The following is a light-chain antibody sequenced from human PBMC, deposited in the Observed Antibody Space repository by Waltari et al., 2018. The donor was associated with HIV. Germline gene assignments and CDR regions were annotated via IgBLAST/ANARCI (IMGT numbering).Light chain of an antibody. V-gene: IGLV2-14*03. CDR2: DVK. CDR3: CSYTSGSTHV. Sequence: QSALTQPASLSGSPGQSIPISCLGFRSDLGDFHYISWYQQYQGKVPKLIIYDVKYRPSGVSKRFSGSKSDSAAFLNISGLQTEDEAVYHCCSYTSGSTHVFGTGTEVTVL. CDR1: RSDLGDFHY. J-gene: IGLJ1*01.